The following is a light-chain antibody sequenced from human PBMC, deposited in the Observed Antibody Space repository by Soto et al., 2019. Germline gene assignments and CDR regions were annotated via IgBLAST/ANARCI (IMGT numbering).Light chain of an antibody. CDR2: EGS. V-gene: IGLV2-23*01. Sequence: QSVLTQPASVSGSPGQSITISCTGTSSDVGSYNLVSWYQQHPGKAPKLMIYEGSKRPSGVSNRFSGSKSGNTASLTISGLQAEDEADYYCCWEVFGGGTKLTVL. CDR3: CWEV. J-gene: IGLJ2*01. CDR1: SSDVGSYNL.